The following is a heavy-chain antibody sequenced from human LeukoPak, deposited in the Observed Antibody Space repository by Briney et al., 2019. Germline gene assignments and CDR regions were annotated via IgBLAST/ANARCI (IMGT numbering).Heavy chain of an antibody. CDR1: GGSISSYY. Sequence: TSETLSLTCTVSGGSISSYYWSWLRQPPGKGLEWIGYIYYSGSTNYNPSLKSRVTISVDTSKNQFSLKLSSVTAADTAVYYCALRDTAMALDYYYYGMDVWGQGTTVTVSS. V-gene: IGHV4-59*08. CDR2: IYYSGST. D-gene: IGHD5-18*01. J-gene: IGHJ6*01. CDR3: ALRDTAMALDYYYYGMDV.